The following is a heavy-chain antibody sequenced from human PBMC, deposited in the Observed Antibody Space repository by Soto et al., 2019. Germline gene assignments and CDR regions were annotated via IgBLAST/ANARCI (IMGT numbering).Heavy chain of an antibody. D-gene: IGHD6-19*01. CDR1: GFTFSCYG. J-gene: IGHJ4*02. CDR3: ARRFSSGWYADY. V-gene: IGHV3-33*01. CDR2: IWYDGSNE. Sequence: QVQLVESGGGVVQPGRSLRLSCAASGFTFSCYGMHRVRQAPGKGLEWVAVIWYDGSNENYADTVKGRFTISRDNSKNTLYLQMNSLRDEDTAVYYCARRFSSGWYADYWGQGTLVTVSS.